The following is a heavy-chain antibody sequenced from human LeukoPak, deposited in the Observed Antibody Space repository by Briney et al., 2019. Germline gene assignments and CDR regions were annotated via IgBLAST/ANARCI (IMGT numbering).Heavy chain of an antibody. CDR2: LYNTGNT. Sequence: GVSLRLSCAASGFTVNSNYLSWVRQAPGKGLEWVSTLYNTGNTYYADSVKGRFSISRDNSKNTLFLQMNSLRAEDTAVYYCARLTPAAGRLYFVDWGPGTLVTVSS. D-gene: IGHD6-13*01. J-gene: IGHJ4*02. CDR1: GFTVNSNY. V-gene: IGHV3-53*01. CDR3: ARLTPAAGRLYFVD.